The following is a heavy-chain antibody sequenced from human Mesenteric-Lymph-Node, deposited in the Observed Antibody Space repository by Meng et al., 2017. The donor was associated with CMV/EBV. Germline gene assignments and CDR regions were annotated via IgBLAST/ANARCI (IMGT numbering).Heavy chain of an antibody. J-gene: IGHJ4*02. CDR1: GGSFSGYY. Sequence: GQLHRGGAGLLKPSETLSVTCAVYGGSFSGYYWNWIRQSPEKGLEWIGEINHSGSTTYNPSFTSRIIISVDTSTNQISLNMGSVTAADTAVYYCARGSSYDILTGYFDYWGQGALVTVSS. D-gene: IGHD3-9*01. CDR2: INHSGST. CDR3: ARGSSYDILTGYFDY. V-gene: IGHV4-34*01.